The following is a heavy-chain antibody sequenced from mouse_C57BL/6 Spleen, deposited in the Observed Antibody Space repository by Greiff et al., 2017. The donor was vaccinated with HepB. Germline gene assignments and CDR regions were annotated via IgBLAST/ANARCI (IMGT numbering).Heavy chain of an antibody. V-gene: IGHV5-17*01. CDR1: GFTFSDYG. J-gene: IGHJ1*03. CDR2: ISSGSSTI. D-gene: IGHD1-1*01. Sequence: EVKVVESGGGLVKPGGSLKLSCAASGFTFSDYGMHWVRQAPEKGLEWVAYISSGSSTIYCADTVKGRFTISRDNAKNTLFLQMTSLRSEDTAMYYCARVEVDWYFDVWGTGTTVTVSS. CDR3: ARVEVDWYFDV.